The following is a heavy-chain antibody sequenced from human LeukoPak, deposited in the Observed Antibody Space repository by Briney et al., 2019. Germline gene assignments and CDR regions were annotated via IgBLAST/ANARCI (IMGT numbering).Heavy chain of an antibody. CDR1: GFTVSSCR. J-gene: IGHJ4*02. Sequence: GGSLRLSCAASGFTVSSCRLHWVRQAPGKGLEWVALISFDESKRGYADSVKGRFIISRDSSKNTLYLQMDSLRPEDTAVYYCAREQLSGYYRTVDHWGQGTLVTVSS. V-gene: IGHV3-30*03. D-gene: IGHD2/OR15-2a*01. CDR3: AREQLSGYYRTVDH. CDR2: ISFDESKR.